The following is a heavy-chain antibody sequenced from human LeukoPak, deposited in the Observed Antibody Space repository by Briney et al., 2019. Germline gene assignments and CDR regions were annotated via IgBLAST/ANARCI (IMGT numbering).Heavy chain of an antibody. Sequence: PSQTLSLTCTVSGGSISSGSYYWSWIRQPAGTGLEWIGRIYTSGSTNYNPSLKSRVTISVDTSKNQFSLKLSSVTAADTAVYYCALSQPTGAPRGKKIFPGSMDVWGKGTTVTISS. J-gene: IGHJ6*03. CDR1: GGSISSGSYY. D-gene: IGHD7-27*01. CDR2: IYTSGST. V-gene: IGHV4-61*02. CDR3: ALSQPTGAPRGKKIFPGSMDV.